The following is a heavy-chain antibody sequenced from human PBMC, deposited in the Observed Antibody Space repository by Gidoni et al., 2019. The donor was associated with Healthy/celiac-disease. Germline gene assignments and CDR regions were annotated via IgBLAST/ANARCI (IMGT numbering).Heavy chain of an antibody. CDR2: INHSGST. V-gene: IGHV4-34*01. J-gene: IGHJ3*02. Sequence: QVQLQQWGAGLLKPSETLSLTCAVYGGSFSGYYWRWIRQPPGKGLEWIGEINHSGSTNYNPSLKSRVTISVDTSKNQFSLKLSSVTAADTAVYYCARGGYDYVWGSYRSGAFDIWGQGTMVTVSS. CDR1: GGSFSGYY. CDR3: ARGGYDYVWGSYRSGAFDI. D-gene: IGHD3-16*02.